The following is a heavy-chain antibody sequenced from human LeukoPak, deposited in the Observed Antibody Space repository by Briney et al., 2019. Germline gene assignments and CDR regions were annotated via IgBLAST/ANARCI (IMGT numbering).Heavy chain of an antibody. J-gene: IGHJ5*02. Sequence: GWSLRLSCAASGCTFSSYSMNWVRQAPGKGLEWVSSISSSSSYIYYADSVKGRFTLSRDNAITSLYLQMNSLRAEDTAVYYCARARYCTNGVCYTPRHDWFDPWGQGTLVTVSS. CDR1: GCTFSSYS. V-gene: IGHV3-21*01. CDR3: ARARYCTNGVCYTPRHDWFDP. CDR2: ISSSSSYI. D-gene: IGHD2-8*01.